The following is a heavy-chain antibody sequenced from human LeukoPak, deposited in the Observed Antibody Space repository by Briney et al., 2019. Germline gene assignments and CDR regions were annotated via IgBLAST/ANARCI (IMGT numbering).Heavy chain of an antibody. V-gene: IGHV3-23*01. D-gene: IGHD1-26*01. J-gene: IGHJ4*02. CDR2: ISGSGGST. CDR3: AKDTYTHSGTYYLYYFDY. Sequence: RGSLRLSCAASGFTFSSYAMTWVRQAPGKGLEWVSGISGSGGSTHYADSVKGRFTISRDNSKNTLYLQMNSLRAEDTAVYYCAKDTYTHSGTYYLYYFDYWGQGTLVTVSS. CDR1: GFTFSSYA.